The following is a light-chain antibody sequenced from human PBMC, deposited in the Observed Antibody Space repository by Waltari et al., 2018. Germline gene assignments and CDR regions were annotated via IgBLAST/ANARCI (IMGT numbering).Light chain of an antibody. V-gene: IGKV3-20*01. CDR1: QILSNNF. Sequence: EIVFTQSPGTLSLSTGQRATLSCRASQILSNNFLAWYQQMSGQPPRLLIYGASRRATGIPDRFSVAGSGTDFTLTISRLEAEDSAVYYCQQYANSPYTFGQGTKLEV. CDR3: QQYANSPYT. CDR2: GAS. J-gene: IGKJ2*01.